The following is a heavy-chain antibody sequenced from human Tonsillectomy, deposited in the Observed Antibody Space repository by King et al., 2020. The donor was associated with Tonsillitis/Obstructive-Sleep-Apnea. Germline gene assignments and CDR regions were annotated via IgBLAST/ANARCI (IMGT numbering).Heavy chain of an antibody. J-gene: IGHJ4*02. V-gene: IGHV5-51*01. CDR2: IYPDDSDT. CDR1: AYGFSNYW. CDR3: ARHAGRGQVAGLTTFYDY. Sequence: VQLVESGVEVKKPGESLKISCRGSAYGFSNYWIAWLRQMPGKGLEWMGIIYPDDSDTRYSPSFQGRVIISADKSISTAYLQWSSLKASDTAMYYCARHAGRGQVAGLTTFYDYWGQGTLVTVSS. D-gene: IGHD3-3*02.